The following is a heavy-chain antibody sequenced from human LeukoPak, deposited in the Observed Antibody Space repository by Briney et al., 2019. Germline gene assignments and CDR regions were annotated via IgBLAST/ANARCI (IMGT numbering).Heavy chain of an antibody. CDR3: ARQGYSGHSQGAADY. D-gene: IGHD4-23*01. V-gene: IGHV1-46*01. CDR2: INPSGGST. CDR1: GYTFTSYY. J-gene: IGHJ4*02. Sequence: GASVKVSCKASGYTFTSYYIHWVRQAPGEGLEWMGIINPSGGSTSYAQKFQGRVTMTRDTSISTAYMELSRLRSDDTAVYYCARQGYSGHSQGAADYWGQGTLVTVSS.